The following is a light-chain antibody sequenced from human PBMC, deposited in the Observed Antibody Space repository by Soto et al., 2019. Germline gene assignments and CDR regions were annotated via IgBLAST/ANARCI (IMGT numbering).Light chain of an antibody. V-gene: IGKV3-15*01. Sequence: EVVMTQSPATLSLSPGERETLSCRASESLTTDLAWYQQKPGQPPRLLIYGASTRATDFPARFSGSGSGTEFTLTISSLQSEDFAVYYSQQYTNWPRTFGQGTKVDIK. CDR3: QQYTNWPRT. CDR1: ESLTTD. CDR2: GAS. J-gene: IGKJ1*01.